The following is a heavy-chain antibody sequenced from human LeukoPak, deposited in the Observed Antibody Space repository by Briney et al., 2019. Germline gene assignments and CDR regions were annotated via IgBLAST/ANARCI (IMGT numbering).Heavy chain of an antibody. CDR1: GFHFGDHY. J-gene: IGHJ4*02. Sequence: GGSLRLPCAASGFHFGDHYMAWIRQAPGKGLEWISYITASSNMIYYAESVKGRFTISRNNAKNSVFLQMKNLRAEDTAVYFCARDSGDPRLYYDFWSGYLDFWGQGTLVTASS. CDR3: ARDSGDPRLYYDFWSGYLDF. V-gene: IGHV3-11*01. D-gene: IGHD3-3*01. CDR2: ITASSNMI.